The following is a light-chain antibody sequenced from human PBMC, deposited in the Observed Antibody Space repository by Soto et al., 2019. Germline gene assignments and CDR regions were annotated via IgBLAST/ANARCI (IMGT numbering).Light chain of an antibody. Sequence: QPVLTQPASVSGSPGQSITISCTGTSSDVGGYNYVSWYQQHPGKAPKLIIYEVSYRPSGVSNRFSGSKSGNTASLTISGLQAEDEADYYCSSYTSSSTRLYVFGTGTKLTVL. V-gene: IGLV2-14*01. CDR1: SSDVGGYNY. J-gene: IGLJ1*01. CDR3: SSYTSSSTRLYV. CDR2: EVS.